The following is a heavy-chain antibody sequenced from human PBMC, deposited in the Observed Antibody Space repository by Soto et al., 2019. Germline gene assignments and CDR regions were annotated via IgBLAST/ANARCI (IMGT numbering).Heavy chain of an antibody. J-gene: IGHJ4*02. CDR3: AAPPNRDAYNYDY. V-gene: IGHV1-58*01. Sequence: QMQLVQSGPEVRKPGTSVKVSCKTSGLTFSHSAVQWVRQARGQRLEWIGWIAVGSGDTKYAQNFQERVTITRDMSTSTAYMELRSLRSEDTAVYYCAAPPNRDAYNYDYWGQGTLITVSS. CDR2: IAVGSGDT. CDR1: GLTFSHSA. D-gene: IGHD5-12*01.